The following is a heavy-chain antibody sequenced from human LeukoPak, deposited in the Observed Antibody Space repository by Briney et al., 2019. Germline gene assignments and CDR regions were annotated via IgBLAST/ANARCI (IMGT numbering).Heavy chain of an antibody. CDR3: ARGSDSDYYFDY. CDR2: IYYSGST. V-gene: IGHV4-59*01. D-gene: IGHD3-22*01. J-gene: IGHJ4*02. CDR1: GGSISSYY. Sequence: SETLSLTCTVSGGSISSYYWSWIRQPPGKGPEWIGYIYYSGSTNYNPSLKSRVTISVDTSKNQFSLKLSSVTAADTAVYYCARGSDSDYYFDYWGQGTLVTVSS.